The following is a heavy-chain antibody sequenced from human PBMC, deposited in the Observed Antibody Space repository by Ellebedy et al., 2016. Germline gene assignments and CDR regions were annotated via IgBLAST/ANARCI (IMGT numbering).Heavy chain of an antibody. CDR1: GGTFSSYA. D-gene: IGHD1-1*01. CDR2: IIPIFGTA. V-gene: IGHV1-69*05. J-gene: IGHJ4*02. Sequence: ASVKVSCKASGGTFSSYAISWVRQAPGQGLEWMGGIIPIFGTANYAQKFQGRVTNNRDTSASTAYMELSSLRSEDTAVYYCARGNAALGMDYWGQGTLVTVSS. CDR3: ARGNAALGMDY.